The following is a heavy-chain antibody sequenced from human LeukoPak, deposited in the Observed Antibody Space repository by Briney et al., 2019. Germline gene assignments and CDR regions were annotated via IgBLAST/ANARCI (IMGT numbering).Heavy chain of an antibody. CDR1: GFTFISYA. J-gene: IGHJ2*01. CDR2: IRYDGSNK. CDR3: AKEYSSGWSYWYFDL. V-gene: IGHV3-30*02. Sequence: GGSLRLSCAASGFTFISYAMSWVRQAPGKGLEWVAFIRYDGSNKYYADSVKGRFTISRDNTKNTMYLQMDSLRPEDTAVYFCAKEYSSGWSYWYFDLWGRGTLVTVSS. D-gene: IGHD6-19*01.